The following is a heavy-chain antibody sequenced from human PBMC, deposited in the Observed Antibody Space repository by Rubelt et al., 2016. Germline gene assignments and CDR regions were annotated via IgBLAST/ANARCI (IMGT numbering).Heavy chain of an antibody. CDR2: ISAYNGNT. D-gene: IGHD5-18*01. J-gene: IGHJ4*02. V-gene: IGHV1-18*01. CDR1: GYTFTSYG. CDR3: AREVRGYSYGDFDY. Sequence: ASGYTFTSYGISWVRQAPGQGLEWMGWISAYNGNTNYAQKLQGRVTMTTDTSTSTAYMELRSLRSDDTAVYYCAREVRGYSYGDFDYWGQGTLVTVSS.